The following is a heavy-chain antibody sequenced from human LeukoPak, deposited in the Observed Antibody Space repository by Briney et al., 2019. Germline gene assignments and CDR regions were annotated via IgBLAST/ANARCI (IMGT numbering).Heavy chain of an antibody. Sequence: GGSLRLSCAASGFTFSSYEMNRVRQAPGKGLEWVSYISSSGSTIYYADSVKGRFTISRDNAKNSLYLQMNSLRAEDTAVYYCARYYHDSSGLGDAFDIWGQGTMVTVSS. V-gene: IGHV3-48*03. CDR1: GFTFSSYE. CDR3: ARYYHDSSGLGDAFDI. J-gene: IGHJ3*02. CDR2: ISSSGSTI. D-gene: IGHD3-22*01.